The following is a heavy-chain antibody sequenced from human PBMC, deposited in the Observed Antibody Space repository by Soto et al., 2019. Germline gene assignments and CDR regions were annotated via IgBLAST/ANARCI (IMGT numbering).Heavy chain of an antibody. CDR1: GGSISSSSYY. CDR3: ARRYSSSWDNWFDP. V-gene: IGHV4-39*01. D-gene: IGHD6-13*01. J-gene: IGHJ5*02. Sequence: SETLSLTCTASGGSISSSSYYWGWIRQPPGKGLEWIGSIYYSGSTYYNPSLKSRVTISVDTSKNQFSLKLSSVTAADTAVYYCARRYSSSWDNWFDPWGQGTLVTVSS. CDR2: IYYSGST.